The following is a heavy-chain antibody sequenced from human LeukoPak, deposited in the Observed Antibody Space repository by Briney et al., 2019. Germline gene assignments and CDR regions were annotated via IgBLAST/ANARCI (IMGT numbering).Heavy chain of an antibody. J-gene: IGHJ3*02. CDR2: ISPSGGST. CDR3: ARGHDILTTDDAFDI. V-gene: IGHV1-46*01. CDR1: GYTFTSNY. D-gene: IGHD3-9*01. Sequence: ASVKVSCKAFGYTFTSNYMHWVRQAPGQGPEWMGVISPSGGSTTYAQKFQGRVTLTRDMSTSTDYLELSSLRSEDTAVYYCARGHDILTTDDAFDIWGQGTMVTVSS.